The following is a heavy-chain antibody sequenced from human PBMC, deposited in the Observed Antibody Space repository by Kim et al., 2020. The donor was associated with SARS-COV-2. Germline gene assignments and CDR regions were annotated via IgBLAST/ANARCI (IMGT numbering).Heavy chain of an antibody. J-gene: IGHJ3*02. Sequence: GGSLRLSCAVSGFTFSNHGMHWVRQAPGKGLEWVAVISSDGSKKYYVDSVKGRFTISRDNSKSTLYLQMNSLRAEDTAVYYCAKVPMSDAFDIWSQGTMVTVSS. CDR3: AKVPMSDAFDI. CDR2: ISSDGSKK. V-gene: IGHV3-30*18. CDR1: GFTFSNHG.